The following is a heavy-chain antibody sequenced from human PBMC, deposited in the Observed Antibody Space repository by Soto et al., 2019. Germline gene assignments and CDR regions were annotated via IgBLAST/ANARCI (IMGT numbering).Heavy chain of an antibody. CDR1: GYTFTSYG. V-gene: IGHV1-18*01. J-gene: IGHJ5*02. Sequence: ASVKVSCKASGYTFTSYGISWVRQAPGRGLEWMGWISAYNGNTNYAQKLQGRVTMTTDTSTSTAYMELRSLRSDDTAVYYCARGIPLRYFDWLSPSPNWFDPWGQGTLVTVSS. CDR2: ISAYNGNT. D-gene: IGHD3-9*01. CDR3: ARGIPLRYFDWLSPSPNWFDP.